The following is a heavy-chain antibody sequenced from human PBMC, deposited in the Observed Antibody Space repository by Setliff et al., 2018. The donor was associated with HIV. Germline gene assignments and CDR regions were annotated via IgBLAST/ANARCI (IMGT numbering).Heavy chain of an antibody. J-gene: IGHJ3*02. CDR2: INHSEST. D-gene: IGHD3-22*01. CDR1: GGSLSGYY. CDR3: ARGHSDDSYGYYLRGFDI. Sequence: PSETLSLTCAVYGGSLSGYYWSWIRQSPGKGLEWIGEINHSESTNYNPSVKRRVTISIDTSKNQISLKLSSVTAADTGAYYCARGHSDDSYGYYLRGFDIWGPGTMVTVSS. V-gene: IGHV4-34*01.